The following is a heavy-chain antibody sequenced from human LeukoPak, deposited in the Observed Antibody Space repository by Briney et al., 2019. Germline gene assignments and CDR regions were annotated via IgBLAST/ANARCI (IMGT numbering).Heavy chain of an antibody. D-gene: IGHD1-26*01. V-gene: IGHV3-74*01. CDR3: ARGGIVGATLDY. CDR1: GFTFSSYW. J-gene: IGHJ4*02. CDR2: INSDGSST. Sequence: GGSLRLSCAASGFTFSSYWMHWVRQAPGKGLVWVSRINSDGSSTSYADSVKGRFTISRDNAKNSLYLQMNSLRAEDTAVYYCARGGIVGATLDYWGQGTLVTVSS.